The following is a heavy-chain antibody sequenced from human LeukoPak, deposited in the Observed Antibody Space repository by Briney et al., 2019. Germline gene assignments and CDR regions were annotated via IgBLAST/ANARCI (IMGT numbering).Heavy chain of an antibody. CDR3: AKDLSEEDSSGYYYWNAFDI. Sequence: GGSLRLSCAASGITFSSYAMSWVRQAPGKGLEWVSAISGSGGTTYHADSVKGRFTISRDNSKNTLYLQMNSLRAEDTAVYYCAKDLSEEDSSGYYYWNAFDIWGQGTMVTVSS. CDR2: ISGSGGTT. V-gene: IGHV3-23*01. J-gene: IGHJ3*02. CDR1: GITFSSYA. D-gene: IGHD3-22*01.